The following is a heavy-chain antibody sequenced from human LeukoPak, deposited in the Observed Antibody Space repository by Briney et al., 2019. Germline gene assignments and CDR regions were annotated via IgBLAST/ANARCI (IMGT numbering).Heavy chain of an antibody. J-gene: IGHJ4*02. D-gene: IGHD5-12*01. V-gene: IGHV3-48*03. CDR3: ARSPYSGYDLFEY. Sequence: PGGSLRLSCAASGFTFSSYQMNWVRQAPGKGLEWVSYISSSGGTKYYADSVKGRFTISRDNAKNSLYLQMNSLRAEDTAVYYCARSPYSGYDLFEYWGQGTLVTVSS. CDR2: ISSSGGTK. CDR1: GFTFSSYQ.